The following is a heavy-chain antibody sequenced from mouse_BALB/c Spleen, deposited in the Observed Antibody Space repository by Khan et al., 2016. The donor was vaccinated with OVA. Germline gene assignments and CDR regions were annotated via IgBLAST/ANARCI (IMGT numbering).Heavy chain of an antibody. CDR1: GYTFTDYV. Sequence: QVQLQQPGPELVKPGASVKMSCKASGYTFTDYVISWVKQRTGQGLEWIGQIYPGGGSTYYNENFKGKATLTADKSSNTAYMPLSSLTSEDSAVDFCSRGGYGSALPYWGQGTLVTVSA. D-gene: IGHD1-1*01. V-gene: IGHV1-77*01. CDR2: IYPGGGST. J-gene: IGHJ3*01. CDR3: SRGGYGSALPY.